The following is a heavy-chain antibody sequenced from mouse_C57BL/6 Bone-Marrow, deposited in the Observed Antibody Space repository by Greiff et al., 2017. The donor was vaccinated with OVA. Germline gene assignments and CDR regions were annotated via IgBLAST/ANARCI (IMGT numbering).Heavy chain of an antibody. Sequence: QVQLKQSGAELVRPGTSVKVSCKASGYAFTNYLIEWVKQRPGQGLEWIGVINPGSGGTNYNEKFKGKATLTADKSSSTAYMQLSSLTSEDSAVYFCARGRGLYAMDYWGQGTSVTVSS. V-gene: IGHV1-54*01. CDR2: INPGSGGT. CDR3: ARGRGLYAMDY. CDR1: GYAFTNYL. J-gene: IGHJ4*01.